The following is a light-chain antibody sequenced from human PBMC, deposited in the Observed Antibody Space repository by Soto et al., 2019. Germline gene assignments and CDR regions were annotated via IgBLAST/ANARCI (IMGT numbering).Light chain of an antibody. CDR2: SND. Sequence: QSVLTQPPSASGTPGQRVTISCSGSSSNIGSNTVHWYQQLPGTAPKLLIYSNDQRPSGVPDRVSGSKSGTSASLAISGLQSDDEAGYYCAAWDDSLNGPVFGGGTQLTVL. V-gene: IGLV1-44*01. CDR1: SSNIGSNT. J-gene: IGLJ3*02. CDR3: AAWDDSLNGPV.